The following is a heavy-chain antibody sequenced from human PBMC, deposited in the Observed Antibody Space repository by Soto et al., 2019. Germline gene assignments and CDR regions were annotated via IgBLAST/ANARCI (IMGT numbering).Heavy chain of an antibody. CDR1: GYALSIDG. CDR2: SSAYNGNT. CDR3: ARGADVLIITIFGLHTGCYHGLDI. D-gene: IGHD3-3*01. V-gene: IGHV1-18*01. J-gene: IGHJ6*02. Sequence: VLVTRYCKSSGYALSIDGGGWLRNTTAPGLEWLGVSSAYNGNTNYAQKLQGRVTMTSDTSTSTAYMELRSLRSDDTAVYYCARGADVLIITIFGLHTGCYHGLDIWGQAPTVTVS.